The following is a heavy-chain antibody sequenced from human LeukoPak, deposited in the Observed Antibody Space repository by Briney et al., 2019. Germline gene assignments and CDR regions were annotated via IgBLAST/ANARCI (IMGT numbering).Heavy chain of an antibody. CDR1: GGTFSSYA. V-gene: IGHV1-2*06. D-gene: IGHD5-12*01. J-gene: IGHJ4*02. CDR2: INPNSGGT. CDR3: TRDRGYDYFFDY. Sequence: AASVKVSCKASGGTFSSYAISWVRQAPGQGLEWMGRINPNSGGTNYAQKFQGRVTMTRDTSISTAYMELSRLRSDDTAVYYCTRDRGYDYFFDYWGQGTLVTVSS.